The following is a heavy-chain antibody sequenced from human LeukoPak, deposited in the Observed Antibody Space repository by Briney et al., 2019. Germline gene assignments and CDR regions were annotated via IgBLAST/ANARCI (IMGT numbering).Heavy chain of an antibody. D-gene: IGHD2-2*01. CDR3: ARRYCSSTSCHLDY. Sequence: GGSLRLSCVASGFTFSSDWMSWVRQAPGKGLEWVANIKQDGNEKYYVDSVKGRFTISRDNAKNSLYLQMNGLGAEDTAVYYCARRYCSSTSCHLDYWGQGTLVTVSS. CDR2: IKQDGNEK. CDR1: GFTFSSDW. J-gene: IGHJ4*02. V-gene: IGHV3-7*01.